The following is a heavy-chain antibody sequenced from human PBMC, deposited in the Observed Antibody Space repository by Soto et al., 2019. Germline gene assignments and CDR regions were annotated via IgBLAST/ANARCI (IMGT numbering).Heavy chain of an antibody. CDR3: ACIRYDISSPLYS. J-gene: IGHJ4*02. CDR1: EYPFTDYY. D-gene: IGHD6-6*01. Sequence: ASVKVSCKASEYPFTDYYVHWVRQAPGQGLEWMGYIHPNSGGTKFSQKFQGRITMTWDTSIRTAYMELSGLTSDDTAVYFCACIRYDISSPLYSWGQGTLVTVSS. V-gene: IGHV1-2*02. CDR2: IHPNSGGT.